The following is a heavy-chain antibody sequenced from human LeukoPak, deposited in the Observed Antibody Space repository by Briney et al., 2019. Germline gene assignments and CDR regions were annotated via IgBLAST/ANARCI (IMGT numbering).Heavy chain of an antibody. CDR1: GFTFSGSA. V-gene: IGHV3-73*01. CDR3: TSGGGETARPFDY. D-gene: IGHD2-21*01. Sequence: GGSLRLSCAASGFTFSGSAMHWVRQASGKGLEWVGRIRSKGYSYATAYAASVKGRFTISRDDSKNTAYLQMNSLKTEDTALYYCTSGGGETARPFDYWGQGTLVTVSS. CDR2: IRSKGYSYAT. J-gene: IGHJ4*02.